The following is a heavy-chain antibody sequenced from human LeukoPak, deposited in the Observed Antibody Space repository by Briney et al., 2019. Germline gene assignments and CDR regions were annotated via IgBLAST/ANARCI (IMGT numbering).Heavy chain of an antibody. CDR1: GFTFTDFW. V-gene: IGHV3-74*01. Sequence: GGSLRLSSAASGFTFTDFWMHWVRQAPGGGLVWVSRVKGDEISTLYADSVKGRFTISRDNAKNTLYLQMSSLRADDTALYYCATGPYSAFEMWGQGTMVTVSS. CDR2: VKGDEIST. CDR3: ATGPYSAFEM. D-gene: IGHD2-21*01. J-gene: IGHJ3*02.